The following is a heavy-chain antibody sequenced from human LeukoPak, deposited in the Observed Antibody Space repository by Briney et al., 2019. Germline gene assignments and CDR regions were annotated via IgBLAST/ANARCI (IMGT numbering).Heavy chain of an antibody. Sequence: GGSLRLSCAASGFTFNSYAMTWVRQAPGKGLEWVAVMSFDGNYEYYADSVKGRFTISRDNSKSTLFLQMNSLRFEDTAVYYCARAYSGSYYSYFQHWGQGTLVTVSS. D-gene: IGHD1-26*01. V-gene: IGHV3-30*01. CDR1: GFTFNSYA. CDR3: ARAYSGSYYSYFQH. CDR2: MSFDGNYE. J-gene: IGHJ1*01.